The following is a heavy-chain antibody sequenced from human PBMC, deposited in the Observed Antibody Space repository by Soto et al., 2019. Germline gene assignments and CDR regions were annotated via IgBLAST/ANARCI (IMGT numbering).Heavy chain of an antibody. J-gene: IGHJ4*02. D-gene: IGHD3-10*01. CDR1: GGSISTSY. V-gene: IGHV4-59*01. CDR3: ARVAYGSGTYFDY. Sequence: QVPLQESGPGLVKPSETLSLTCTVSGGSISTSYWSWIRQPPGKGLEWIGYIYYSGSTDYNPSLKSRVTMSVDTSKNQFSLKMTSVTAADTAVYYCARVAYGSGTYFDYWGQGTLVTVSS. CDR2: IYYSGST.